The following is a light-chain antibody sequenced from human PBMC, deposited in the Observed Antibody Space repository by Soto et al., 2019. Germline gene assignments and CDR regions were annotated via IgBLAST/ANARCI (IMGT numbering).Light chain of an antibody. Sequence: IVLTQSPGTLSLSPGDRATLSCRASQSVSSDYLAWYQQKPGQAPRLLIYGASIGAAGIPDRFSGSGAGTYFTLPISRLEPEDFSVYFCQLYGRSPMFTFGQGTKLEVK. V-gene: IGKV3-20*01. CDR1: QSVSSDY. J-gene: IGKJ2*01. CDR3: QLYGRSPMFT. CDR2: GAS.